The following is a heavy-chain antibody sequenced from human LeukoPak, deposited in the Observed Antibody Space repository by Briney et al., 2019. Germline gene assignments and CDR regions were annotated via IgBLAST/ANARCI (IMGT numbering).Heavy chain of an antibody. D-gene: IGHD6-19*01. V-gene: IGHV4-61*02. CDR2: IYTSGST. J-gene: IGHJ4*02. CDR3: ASGWYQNYFDY. CDR1: GGSISSGSYY. Sequence: SETLSLTCTVSGGSISSGSYYWSWIRQPAGKGLEWIGRIYTSGSTNYNPSLKSRVTISVDTSKNQFSLKLSSVTAADTAVYYCASGWYQNYFDYWGQGTLVTVSS.